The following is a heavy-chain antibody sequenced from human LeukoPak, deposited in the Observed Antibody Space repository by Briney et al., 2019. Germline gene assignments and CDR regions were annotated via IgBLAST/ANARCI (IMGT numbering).Heavy chain of an antibody. J-gene: IGHJ6*02. CDR2: IYYSGST. V-gene: IGHV4-59*01. CDR1: GGSISSYY. Sequence: SETLSLTCTVSGGSISSYYWSWIRQPPGKGLEWIGYIYYSGSTNYNPSLKSRVTISVDTSKNQFSLKLSSVTAADTAVYYCARDSSRIAAAGTFYYYGMDVWCQGTTVTVSS. D-gene: IGHD6-13*01. CDR3: ARDSSRIAAAGTFYYYGMDV.